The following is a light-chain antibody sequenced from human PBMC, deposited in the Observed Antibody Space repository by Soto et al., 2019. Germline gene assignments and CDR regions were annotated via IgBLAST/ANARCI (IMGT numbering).Light chain of an antibody. CDR2: DAS. J-gene: IGKJ2*01. CDR1: QSVSSY. CDR3: QQRSNWPLYT. V-gene: IGKV3-11*01. Sequence: EIVLTQSPATLSLSPGERATLSCRASQSVSSYLAWYQQKPGQAPLPLIYDASNRATAIPARFSGSGSGTDFTLTISSLEPEDFAVYYFQQRSNWPLYTFGQGTKLEIK.